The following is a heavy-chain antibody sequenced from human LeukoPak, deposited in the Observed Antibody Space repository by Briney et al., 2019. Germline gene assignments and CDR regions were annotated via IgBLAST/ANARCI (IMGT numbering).Heavy chain of an antibody. CDR2: ISGSGGST. V-gene: IGHV3-23*01. D-gene: IGHD3-10*01. J-gene: IGHJ4*02. CDR1: GFTFSDYY. CDR3: AKDLRVAMVRGVIITPPFDY. Sequence: PGGSLRLSCAASGFTFSDYYMSWIRQAPGKGLEWVSAISGSGGSTYYADSVKGRFTISRDNSKNTLYLQMNSLRAEDTAVYYCAKDLRVAMVRGVIITPPFDYWGQGTLVTVSS.